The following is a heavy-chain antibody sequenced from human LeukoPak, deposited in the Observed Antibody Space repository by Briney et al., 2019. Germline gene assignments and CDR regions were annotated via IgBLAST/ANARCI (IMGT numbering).Heavy chain of an antibody. D-gene: IGHD2-2*02. J-gene: IGHJ3*01. V-gene: IGHV3-23*01. Sequence: GGSLRLSCVASGFTFSSYAMSWVRQSPGKGREWVAAVTGNGVTTLYAPFVKGRFIISRDNSKNTLYLQMSGLRAEDTALFYCAKDRLYPNDIFDVWGQGTMVTVS. CDR3: AKDRLYPNDIFDV. CDR2: VTGNGVTT. CDR1: GFTFSSYA.